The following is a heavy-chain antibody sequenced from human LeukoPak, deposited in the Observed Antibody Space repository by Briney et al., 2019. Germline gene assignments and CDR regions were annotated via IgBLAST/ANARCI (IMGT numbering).Heavy chain of an antibody. CDR1: GFTVSSTY. D-gene: IGHD2-15*01. CDR3: AKYSASGRYYYYMDV. V-gene: IGHV3-53*01. CDR2: IYSGGYT. Sequence: GGSLRLSCAASGFTVSSTYMSWVRQAPGKGLEWVSVIYSGGYTYYADSVKGRFTISRDNSKNTLYLQMNSLRAEDTAVYYCAKYSASGRYYYYMDVWGKGTTVTVSS. J-gene: IGHJ6*03.